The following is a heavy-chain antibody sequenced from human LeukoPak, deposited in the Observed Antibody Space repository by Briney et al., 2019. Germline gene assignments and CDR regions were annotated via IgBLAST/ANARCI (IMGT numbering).Heavy chain of an antibody. CDR1: GGSITSSSHY. J-gene: IGHJ4*02. CDR3: ASQPSVESSGRPFDY. V-gene: IGHV4-39*07. D-gene: IGHD3-22*01. CDR2: IYYSGDA. Sequence: SETLSLTCTVSGGSITSSSHYWGWIRQPPGKGLEWIASIYYSGDAYYNPSLQSRVTTSVDTSKSQFSLKLSSVTAADTAVYYCASQPSVESSGRPFDYWGQGTLVTVSS.